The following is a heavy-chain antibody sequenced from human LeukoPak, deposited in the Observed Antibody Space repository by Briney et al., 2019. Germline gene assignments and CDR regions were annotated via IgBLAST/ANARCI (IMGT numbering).Heavy chain of an antibody. CDR2: INHSGST. J-gene: IGHJ5*02. D-gene: IGHD2-15*01. V-gene: IGHV4-34*01. CDR3: ARGRRGGLAADNWFDP. CDR1: GGSFSGYY. Sequence: PSETLSLTCAVYGGSFSGYYWSWIRQPPGKGLEWIGEINHSGSTNYNPSLKSRVTISVDTSKNQFSLKLSSVTAADTAVYYCARGRRGGLAADNWFDPWGQGTLVTVSP.